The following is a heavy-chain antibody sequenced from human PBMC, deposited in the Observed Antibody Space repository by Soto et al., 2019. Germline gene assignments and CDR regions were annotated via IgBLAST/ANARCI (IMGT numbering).Heavy chain of an antibody. Sequence: QVQLVESGGGVVQPGRSLRLSCAASGFTVSRCGMHWVRQAPGKGLEWVAVISYDGSKKYYADSVQGRFTISRDNSKNTLYLQMDSLRAEDTAVYYCAKTSGGDYVWGSYRYGDYWGQGTLVTVSS. J-gene: IGHJ4*02. CDR1: GFTVSRCG. V-gene: IGHV3-30*18. D-gene: IGHD3-16*02. CDR3: AKTSGGDYVWGSYRYGDY. CDR2: ISYDGSKK.